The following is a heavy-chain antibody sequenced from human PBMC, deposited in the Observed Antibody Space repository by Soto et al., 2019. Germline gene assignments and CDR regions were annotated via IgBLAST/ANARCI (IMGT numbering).Heavy chain of an antibody. Sequence: QVQLQESGPGLVKPSQTLSLTCTVSGGSIRSGGYYWSWISKHPGKGLEWIGYIYYSGFTYYTPSLKSRVTVSVDTSKNQFSLKLSSVTAADTAVYYWARSGAPWGQGTLVTVSS. CDR1: GGSIRSGGYY. D-gene: IGHD6-25*01. CDR3: ARSGAP. J-gene: IGHJ5*02. CDR2: IYYSGFT. V-gene: IGHV4-31*03.